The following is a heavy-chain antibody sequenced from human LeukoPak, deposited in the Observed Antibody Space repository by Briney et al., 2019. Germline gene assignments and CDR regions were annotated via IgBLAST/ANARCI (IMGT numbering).Heavy chain of an antibody. CDR3: ARVGLSEYYYDSSGPIDY. CDR1: GYSFTSYW. D-gene: IGHD3-22*01. J-gene: IGHJ4*02. CDR2: IYPGDSDT. Sequence: GESLKISCKGSGYSFTSYWIGGVRQLPGKGLEGMGIIYPGDSDTRYSPSFQGQVTISADKSISTACLQWSSLKASDTAMYYCARVGLSEYYYDSSGPIDYWGQGTLVTVSS. V-gene: IGHV5-51*01.